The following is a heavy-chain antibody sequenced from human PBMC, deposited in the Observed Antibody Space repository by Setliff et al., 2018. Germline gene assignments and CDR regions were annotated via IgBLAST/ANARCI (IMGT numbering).Heavy chain of an antibody. CDR3: ARDRVKLTRTWYY. CDR1: GFNFSDYW. D-gene: IGHD2-8*01. Sequence: PGGSLRLSCAASGFNFSDYWMHWVRQVPGKGLVWVSRLTYDADVSRPTYADSVKGRFTTARDNAKNSLYLQMNSLRAEDTAVYYCARDRVKLTRTWYYWGQGTLVTVSS. CDR2: LTYDADVSRP. J-gene: IGHJ4*02. V-gene: IGHV3-74*01.